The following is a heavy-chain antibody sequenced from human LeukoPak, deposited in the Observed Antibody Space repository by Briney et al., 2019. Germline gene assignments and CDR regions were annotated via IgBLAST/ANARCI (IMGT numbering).Heavy chain of an antibody. CDR3: ARVGDGFNDAFDI. D-gene: IGHD5-24*01. CDR1: GYCFTVSY. Sequence: ASVKVSCKSSGYCFTVSYMNCVRQGLGQRLEWMVRINPKTRGTNYAQNFQGRVPKTRDTSISTTYMELSRLKPDDTVVYCCARVGDGFNDAFDIWGQGTMVTVSS. V-gene: IGHV1-2*05. CDR2: INPKTRGT. J-gene: IGHJ3*02.